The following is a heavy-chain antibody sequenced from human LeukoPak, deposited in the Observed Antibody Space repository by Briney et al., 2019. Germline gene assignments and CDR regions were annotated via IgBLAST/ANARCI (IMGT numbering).Heavy chain of an antibody. D-gene: IGHD2-15*01. CDR1: GHSFTSYW. CDR2: IYPGDSDT. Sequence: GESLKISCKGSGHSFTSYWIGWVRQMPGKGLEWMGIIYPGDSDTRYSPSFQGQVTISADKSISTAYLQWSSLKASDTAMYYCARTLGYCSGGSCHNAFDIWGQGTMVTVSS. V-gene: IGHV5-51*01. CDR3: ARTLGYCSGGSCHNAFDI. J-gene: IGHJ3*02.